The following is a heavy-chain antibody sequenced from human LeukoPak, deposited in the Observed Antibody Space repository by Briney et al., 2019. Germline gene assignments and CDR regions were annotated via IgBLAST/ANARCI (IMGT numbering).Heavy chain of an antibody. CDR2: IYYSGST. V-gene: IGHV4-39*01. CDR1: GGSISSSSYY. Sequence: SETLSLTCTVSGGSISSSSYYWGWIRQPPGKGLEWIGSIYYSGSTYYNPSLKSRVTISVDTSKNQFSLKLSSVTAADTAVYYCARGPRGYDFWSGFNPGWFDPWGQGTLVTVSS. D-gene: IGHD3-3*01. CDR3: ARGPRGYDFWSGFNPGWFDP. J-gene: IGHJ5*02.